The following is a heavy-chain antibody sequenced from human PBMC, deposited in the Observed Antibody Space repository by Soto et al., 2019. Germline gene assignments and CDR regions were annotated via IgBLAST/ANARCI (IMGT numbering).Heavy chain of an antibody. CDR2: FDPEDGET. CDR3: ATSGYYYDSSGLGWFDP. V-gene: IGHV1-24*01. D-gene: IGHD3-22*01. Sequence: ASVKVSCKVSGYTLTELSMHWVRQAPGKGLEWMGGFDPEDGETIYAQKFQGRVTMTEDTSTDTAYMELSSLRSEDTAVYYCATSGYYYDSSGLGWFDPWGQGTLVTGSS. J-gene: IGHJ5*02. CDR1: GYTLTELS.